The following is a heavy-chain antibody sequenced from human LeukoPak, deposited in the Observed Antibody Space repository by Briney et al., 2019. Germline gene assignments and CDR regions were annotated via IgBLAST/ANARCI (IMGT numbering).Heavy chain of an antibody. CDR1: GFTFSSYA. CDR3: AKSSGMGTTTDQFQDY. J-gene: IGHJ4*02. CDR2: ISDSGGST. Sequence: GGSLRLSCAASGFTFSSYAMSWVRRAPGKGLEWVSTISDSGGSTFYADSVKGRFTISRDNSKNTLYLQMNSLRAEDTAVYYCAKSSGMGTTTDQFQDYWGQGTLVTVSS. D-gene: IGHD1-26*01. V-gene: IGHV3-23*01.